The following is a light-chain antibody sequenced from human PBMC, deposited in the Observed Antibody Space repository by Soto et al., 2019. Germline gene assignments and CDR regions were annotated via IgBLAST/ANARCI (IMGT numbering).Light chain of an antibody. CDR1: QSISTY. CDR3: QQSHSTPWT. J-gene: IGKJ1*01. CDR2: AAS. V-gene: IGKV1-39*01. Sequence: DIQMTQSPSSLSAFVGDRVTITCRASQSISTYVNWYQQKPGKAPNLLINAASSLQGGVPSRFSGGGYGTDFNLTISRLHPEDFAIHFCQQSHSTPWTFGQGTRVEVK.